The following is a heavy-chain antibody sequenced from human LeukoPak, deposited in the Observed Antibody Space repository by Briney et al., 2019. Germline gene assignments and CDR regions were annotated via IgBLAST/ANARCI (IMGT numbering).Heavy chain of an antibody. CDR3: ARSIAVAGRGFDY. CDR2: IYYSGST. CDR1: GGSISSGDYY. D-gene: IGHD6-19*01. J-gene: IGHJ4*02. V-gene: IGHV4-30-4*08. Sequence: SETLSLTCTVSGGSISSGDYYWSWIRQPPGKGLEWIGYIYYSGSTYYNPSLKSRVTISVDKSKNQFSLKLSSVTAADTAVYYCARSIAVAGRGFDYWGQGTLVTVSS.